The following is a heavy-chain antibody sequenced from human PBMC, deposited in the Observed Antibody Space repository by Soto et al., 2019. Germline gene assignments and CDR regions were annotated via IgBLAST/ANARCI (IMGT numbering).Heavy chain of an antibody. Sequence: GGSLRLSCAASGFTFSSYGMTWVRQAPGKGLEWVSFSSATGAGTYYADSVKGRFTISRDNSKNTLYLQMTSLRADDTAVYYCAKASREGGNYGFYSDFWGQGNLVPVS. CDR2: SSATGAGT. V-gene: IGHV3-23*01. CDR3: AKASREGGNYGFYSDF. J-gene: IGHJ4*02. CDR1: GFTFSSYG. D-gene: IGHD1-7*01.